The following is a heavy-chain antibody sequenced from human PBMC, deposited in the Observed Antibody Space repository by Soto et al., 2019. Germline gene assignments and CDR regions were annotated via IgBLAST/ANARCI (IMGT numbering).Heavy chain of an antibody. Sequence: QVQLVQSGGEVKKPGASVTVSCKASGYTFINYHIPWVRQAPGQGLEWMAWINTYNGMTDYAQKYQGRVTMTRDTSTSTAYMELRNLGSDDTAVYFCAKSPRGEMATDWGQGTLVTASS. CDR1: GYTFINYH. V-gene: IGHV1-18*01. D-gene: IGHD5-12*01. J-gene: IGHJ4*02. CDR3: AKSPRGEMATD. CDR2: INTYNGMT.